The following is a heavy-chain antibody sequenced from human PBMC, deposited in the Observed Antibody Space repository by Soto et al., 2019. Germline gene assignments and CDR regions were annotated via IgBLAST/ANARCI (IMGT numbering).Heavy chain of an antibody. CDR3: XXXXLGXRSGSHHGGDF. D-gene: IGHD3-22*01. V-gene: IGHV3-30*03. Sequence: QVKLVEAGGGVVQPGRSLGLSCAASGFMFNNYGMHWVRQAPGKGLEWVAIISFDGTNKYYADSVMGRFTISRDNSKXXXXXXXXXXXXXXXXVXXXXXXXLGXRSGSHHGGDFWGQGTRVTV. CDR2: ISFDGTNK. J-gene: IGHJ4*02. CDR1: GFMFNNYG.